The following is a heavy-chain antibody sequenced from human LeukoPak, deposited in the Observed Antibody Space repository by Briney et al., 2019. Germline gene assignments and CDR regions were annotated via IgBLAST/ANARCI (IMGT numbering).Heavy chain of an antibody. CDR2: IYYSGST. Sequence: SETLSLTCAVYGGSFSGYYWSWIRQPPGKGLEWIGSIYYSGSTYYNTSLKSRVTISVDTSKNQFSLELSSVTAADTAVYYCARGRLYSSGWYDAPSFDYWGQGTLVTVSS. CDR1: GGSFSGYY. J-gene: IGHJ4*02. CDR3: ARGRLYSSGWYDAPSFDY. V-gene: IGHV4-34*01. D-gene: IGHD6-19*01.